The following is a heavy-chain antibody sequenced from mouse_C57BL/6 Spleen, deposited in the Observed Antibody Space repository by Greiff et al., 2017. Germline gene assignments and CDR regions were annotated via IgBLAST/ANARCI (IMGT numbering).Heavy chain of an antibody. Sequence: EVQVVESGGGLVKPGGSLKLSCAASGFTFSSYAKSWVRQTPEKRLEWVATISDGGSYTYYPDNVKGRFTISRDNAKNNLYLQMSHLKSEDTAMYYCAREGKGRYFDVWGTGTTVAVSS. CDR3: AREGKGRYFDV. CDR1: GFTFSSYA. CDR2: ISDGGSYT. V-gene: IGHV5-4*01. D-gene: IGHD3-3*01. J-gene: IGHJ1*03.